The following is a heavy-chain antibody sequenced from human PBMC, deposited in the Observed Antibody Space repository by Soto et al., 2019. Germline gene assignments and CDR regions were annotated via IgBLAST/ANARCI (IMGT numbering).Heavy chain of an antibody. CDR2: ISSSGNSM. CDR3: ARRAASGRHFDH. D-gene: IGHD6-13*01. CDR1: GFTFSDHY. J-gene: IGHJ4*02. Sequence: QVQLVESGGGLVMPGESLRLSCAASGFTFSDHYMSWIRQAPGTGLEWVSYISSSGNSMYYADSVKGRFTVSRANAENSLYLQMNSLRAEDTAVYYCARRAASGRHFDHWGQGTLVSVSS. V-gene: IGHV3-11*01.